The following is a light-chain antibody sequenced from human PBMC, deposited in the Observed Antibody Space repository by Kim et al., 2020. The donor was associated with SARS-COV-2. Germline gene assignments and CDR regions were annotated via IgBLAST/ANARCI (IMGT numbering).Light chain of an antibody. Sequence: SPGERATLSCRASQNVDRNYLAWYQQKRGQAPRLVIYDASIRASGIPDRVSGSGSGTDFTFTISRLEPEDFAVYYCHQYAHSPLTFGQGTRLEIK. CDR2: DAS. CDR3: HQYAHSPLT. V-gene: IGKV3-20*01. J-gene: IGKJ5*01. CDR1: QNVDRNY.